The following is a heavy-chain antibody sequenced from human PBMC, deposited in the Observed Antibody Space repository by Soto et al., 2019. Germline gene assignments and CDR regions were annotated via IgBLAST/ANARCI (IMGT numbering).Heavy chain of an antibody. CDR1: GISIDNYY. D-gene: IGHD2-21*02. V-gene: IGHV4-4*07. CDR2: IYSSGTT. CDR3: ARLAYCGGDCYSPPDY. J-gene: IGHJ4*02. Sequence: SETLSLTCTVSGISIDNYYCSWIRQSAGKGLEWIGRIYSSGTTNYNPSLKSRVTMSVDMSKSQFSLNVSSVTAADTAVYYCARLAYCGGDCYSPPDYWGQGTLVTVSS.